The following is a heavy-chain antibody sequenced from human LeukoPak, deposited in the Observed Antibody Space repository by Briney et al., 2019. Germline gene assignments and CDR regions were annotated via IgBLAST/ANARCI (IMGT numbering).Heavy chain of an antibody. D-gene: IGHD3-22*01. J-gene: IGHJ4*02. V-gene: IGHV4-61*08. CDR3: ARANYDGSDY. Sequence: SETLSLXCTVSGGSISSGDYYWSWIRQPPGKGLGWIGYIYYSGITNYNPSLKSRVTMSVDTSKNQFSLKMRSVTAADTAVYYCARANYDGSDYWGQGTLVTVSS. CDR1: GGSISSGDYY. CDR2: IYYSGIT.